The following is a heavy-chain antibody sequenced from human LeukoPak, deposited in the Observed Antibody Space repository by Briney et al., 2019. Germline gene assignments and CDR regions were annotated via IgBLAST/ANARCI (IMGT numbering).Heavy chain of an antibody. V-gene: IGHV3-48*01. CDR1: GFTFSSYS. J-gene: IGHJ4*02. Sequence: GGSLSLSCAASGFTFSSYSMNWVRQAPGKGLEWVSYISSSSSTIYYADSVKGRFTISRDNAKNSLYLQMNSLRAEDTAVYYCAREVYYDFWSGGGFDYWGQGTLVTVSS. CDR3: AREVYYDFWSGGGFDY. D-gene: IGHD3-3*01. CDR2: ISSSSSTI.